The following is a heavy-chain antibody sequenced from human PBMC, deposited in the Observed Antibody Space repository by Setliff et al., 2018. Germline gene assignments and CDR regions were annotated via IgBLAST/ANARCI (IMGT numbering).Heavy chain of an antibody. CDR1: GGSISSSNW. J-gene: IGHJ3*02. Sequence: SETLSLTCAVSGGSISSSNWWSWVRQPPGKGLEWIGEIYHSGSTNYNPSLKSRVTISVDKSENQFSLKLSSVTAADTAVYYCASLSVGGWTDAFDIWGQGTMVTVSS. V-gene: IGHV4-4*02. D-gene: IGHD6-19*01. CDR3: ASLSVGGWTDAFDI. CDR2: IYHSGST.